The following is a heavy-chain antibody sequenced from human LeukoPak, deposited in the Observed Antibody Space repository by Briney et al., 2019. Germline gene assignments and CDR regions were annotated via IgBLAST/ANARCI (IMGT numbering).Heavy chain of an antibody. CDR3: ARNYGGYSH. D-gene: IGHD4-23*01. CDR2: IQQDGSEQ. CDR1: GLTFSSYS. J-gene: IGHJ4*02. Sequence: GGSLRLSCVVSGLTFSSYSMSWVRQAPGKGLEWVANIQQDGSEQYYVDSVKGRFTISRDNAKNSLYLQMNSLRAEDTALYYCARNYGGYSHWGQGTLVTVSS. V-gene: IGHV3-7*02.